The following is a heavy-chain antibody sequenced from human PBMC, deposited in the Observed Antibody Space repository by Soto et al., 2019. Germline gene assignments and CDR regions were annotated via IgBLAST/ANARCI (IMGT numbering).Heavy chain of an antibody. CDR2: ISSSSSTI. Sequence: GGSLRLSCAASGFTFSSYSMNWVRQAPGKGLEWVSYISSSSSTIYYADSVKGRFTISRDNAKNSLYLQMNSLRAEDTAVYYCASPGNTEGLEFDYWGQGTLVTVSS. CDR1: GFTFSSYS. CDR3: ASPGNTEGLEFDY. V-gene: IGHV3-48*01. J-gene: IGHJ4*02.